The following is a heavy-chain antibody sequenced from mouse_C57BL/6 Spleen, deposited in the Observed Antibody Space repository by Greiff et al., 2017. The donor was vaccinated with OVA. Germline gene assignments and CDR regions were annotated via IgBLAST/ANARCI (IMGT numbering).Heavy chain of an antibody. V-gene: IGHV1-4*01. D-gene: IGHD1-1*01. CDR3: ARGFYYYGSYYFDY. Sequence: QVHVKQSGAELARPGASVKMSCKASGYTFTSYTMHWVKQRPGQGLEWIGYINPSSGYTKYNQKFKDKATLTADKSSSTAYMQLSSLTSEDSAVYYCARGFYYYGSYYFDYWGQGTTLTVSS. J-gene: IGHJ2*01. CDR1: GYTFTSYT. CDR2: INPSSGYT.